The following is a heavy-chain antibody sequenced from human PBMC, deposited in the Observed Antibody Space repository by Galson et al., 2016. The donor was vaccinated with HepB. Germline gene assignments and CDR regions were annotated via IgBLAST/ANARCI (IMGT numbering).Heavy chain of an antibody. J-gene: IGHJ6*02. CDR3: AGARDYDFYSMDV. Sequence: SVKVSCKASGYTFTTYGISWVRQAPGQGLEWMGWITTVTGNTNYAQKFQGRVTMTTDTSTNTAYMELRSLRSDDTAVYYCAGARDYDFYSMDVWGQGTTVTVSS. CDR2: ITTVTGNT. V-gene: IGHV1-18*01. CDR1: GYTFTTYG.